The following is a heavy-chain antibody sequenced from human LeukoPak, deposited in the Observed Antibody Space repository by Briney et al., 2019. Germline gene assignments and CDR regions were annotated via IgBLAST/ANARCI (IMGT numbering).Heavy chain of an antibody. J-gene: IGHJ6*02. CDR2: ISAYNGST. CDR3: ARDWSRFLVVVPAFLDHYYYYGMDV. Sequence: GASVKVSCKASGYTFTSYGISWVRQAPGQGLEWMGWISAYNGSTNYAQKLQGRVTMTTDTSTSTAYMELRSLRSDDTAVYYCARDWSRFLVVVPAFLDHYYYYGMDVWGQGTTVTVSS. CDR1: GYTFTSYG. V-gene: IGHV1-18*01. D-gene: IGHD2-2*01.